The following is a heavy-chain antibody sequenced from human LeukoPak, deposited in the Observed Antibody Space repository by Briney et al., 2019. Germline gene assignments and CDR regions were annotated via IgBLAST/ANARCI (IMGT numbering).Heavy chain of an antibody. CDR2: INPDSGGT. J-gene: IGHJ4*02. CDR3: APSGSYYYYFDY. V-gene: IGHV1-2*02. CDR1: GFTFTGYY. D-gene: IGHD3-10*01. Sequence: ASVKVSCKASGFTFTGYYMHWVRQAPGQGLEWMGWINPDSGGTNYAQKFQGRVTMTRDTSISTAYMELIRLRSDDTAVYYCAPSGSYYYYFDYWGQGTLVTVSS.